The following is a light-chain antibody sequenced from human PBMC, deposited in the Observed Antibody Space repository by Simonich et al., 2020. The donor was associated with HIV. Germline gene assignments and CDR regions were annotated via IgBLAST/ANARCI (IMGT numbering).Light chain of an antibody. CDR2: EVC. CDR1: SSDVGGYNY. V-gene: IGLV2-8*01. Sequence: QSALTQPPSASGSPGQSVTISCTGTSSDVGGYNYVSWYQQHPGKAPKLMIYEVCKRPSGVPDRFSGSKSGNTASLTVSGLQAEDEADYYCSSYAGSNWVFGGGTKLTVL. J-gene: IGLJ2*01. CDR3: SSYAGSNWV.